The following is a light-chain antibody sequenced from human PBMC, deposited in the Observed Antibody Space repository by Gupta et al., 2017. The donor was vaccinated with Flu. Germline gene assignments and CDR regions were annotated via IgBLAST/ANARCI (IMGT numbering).Light chain of an antibody. CDR3: QQYNDWPQFT. V-gene: IGKV3-15*01. J-gene: IGKJ3*01. CDR2: GAS. Sequence: EIVMTQSPATLSVSPGDRATVSCRASRSFSNDLAWYQQKPGQAPRLLIYGASFRATGIPARFSGSGSGTEFTLTISSRQSDDFATYYCQQYNDWPQFTFGPGTKVEFK. CDR1: RSFSND.